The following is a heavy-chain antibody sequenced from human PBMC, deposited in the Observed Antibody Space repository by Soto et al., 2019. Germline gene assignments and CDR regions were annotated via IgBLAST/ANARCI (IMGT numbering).Heavy chain of an antibody. CDR3: ARSYYGSGIPRDAFDI. CDR1: GFTFSSYW. Sequence: GGSLRLSCAASGFTFSSYWMSWVRQAPGKGLEWVANIKQDGSEKYYVDSVKGRFTISRDNAKNSLYLQMNSLRAEDTAVYYCARSYYGSGIPRDAFDIWGQGTMVTVSS. CDR2: IKQDGSEK. V-gene: IGHV3-7*01. D-gene: IGHD3-10*01. J-gene: IGHJ3*02.